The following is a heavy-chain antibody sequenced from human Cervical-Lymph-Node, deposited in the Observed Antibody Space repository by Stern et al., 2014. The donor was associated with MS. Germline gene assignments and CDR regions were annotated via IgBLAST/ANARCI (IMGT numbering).Heavy chain of an antibody. CDR3: ARDSSGYYDY. CDR1: GGTFSSYP. D-gene: IGHD3-22*01. CDR2: IIPIFATA. Sequence: VQLVESGAEVKKPGSSVKVSCKASGGTFSSYPISWVRQAPGHGLEWMGGIIPIFATANYAQKFPGRVPITPDASPTPASMALRSLRSEDTAVYYCARDSSGYYDYWGQGTLVTVSS. V-gene: IGHV1-69*01. J-gene: IGHJ4*02.